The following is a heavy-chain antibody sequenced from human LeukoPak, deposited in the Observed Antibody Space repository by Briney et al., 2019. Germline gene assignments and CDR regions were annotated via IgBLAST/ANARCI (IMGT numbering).Heavy chain of an antibody. CDR3: ASARGYCSSTSCSYYYYGMDV. CDR2: IWYDGSNK. D-gene: IGHD2-2*01. V-gene: IGHV3-33*01. J-gene: IGHJ6*02. CDR1: GFTFSSYG. Sequence: GGSQRLSCAASGFTFSSYGMHWVRQAPGKGLEWVAVIWYDGSNKYYADSVKGRFTISRDNSKNTLYLQMNSLRAEDTAVYYCASARGYCSSTSCSYYYYGMDVWGQGTTVTVSS.